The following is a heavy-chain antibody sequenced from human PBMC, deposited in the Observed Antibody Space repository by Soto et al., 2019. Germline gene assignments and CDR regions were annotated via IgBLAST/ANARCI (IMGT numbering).Heavy chain of an antibody. D-gene: IGHD3-10*01. CDR1: GGTFSSYA. J-gene: IGHJ6*02. Sequence: QVQLVQSGAEVKKPGSSVKVSCKASGGTFSSYAISWVRQAPGQGLEWMGGIIPIFGTANYAQKFQGRVTITADESTSTAYMELSSLRSEDTAVYYCARTLMVRGVPRYYYGMDVWGQGTTVTVSS. CDR3: ARTLMVRGVPRYYYGMDV. CDR2: IIPIFGTA. V-gene: IGHV1-69*01.